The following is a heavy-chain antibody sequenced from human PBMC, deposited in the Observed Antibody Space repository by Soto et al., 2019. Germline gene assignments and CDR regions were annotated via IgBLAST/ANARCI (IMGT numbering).Heavy chain of an antibody. CDR3: ARDVSPGSSGLYLDAFDI. J-gene: IGHJ3*02. V-gene: IGHV3-7*05. Sequence: EVQLVESGGGLVQPGGSLRLSCEASGFNFGSYWMTWVRQAPGKGLEWVANIKKDGSNKSYLDSVRGRFTISRDNAKNSLYLQINRLRAEDTALYYCARDVSPGSSGLYLDAFDIWGQGTMVTVSS. CDR1: GFNFGSYW. CDR2: IKKDGSNK. D-gene: IGHD6-25*01.